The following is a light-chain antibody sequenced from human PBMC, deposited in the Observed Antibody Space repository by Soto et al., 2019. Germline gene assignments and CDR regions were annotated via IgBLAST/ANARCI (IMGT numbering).Light chain of an antibody. V-gene: IGKV3-20*01. J-gene: IGKJ2*01. CDR2: GAS. CDR1: QSVSSNF. Sequence: EIVLTQSPGTLSLSPGERATLSCRASQSVSSNFLAWYQQKLGQPPRLLIYGASSRATGIPDRFSGSGSGTDFTLTISRLEPEDFAVYYCQQYCSSAYTFGQGTKLEIK. CDR3: QQYCSSAYT.